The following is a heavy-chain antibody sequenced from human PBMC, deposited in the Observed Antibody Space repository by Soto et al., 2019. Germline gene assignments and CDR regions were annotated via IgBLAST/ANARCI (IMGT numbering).Heavy chain of an antibody. Sequence: SVKVSCKASGGIFSSYAISWVRQAPGQGLEWMGGIIPIFGTANYAQKFQGRVTITADESTSTAYMELSSLRSEDTAVYYCARARHGYCSGGSCYRFDYWGQGTLVTVSS. CDR2: IIPIFGTA. V-gene: IGHV1-69*13. CDR1: GGIFSSYA. D-gene: IGHD2-15*01. J-gene: IGHJ4*02. CDR3: ARARHGYCSGGSCYRFDY.